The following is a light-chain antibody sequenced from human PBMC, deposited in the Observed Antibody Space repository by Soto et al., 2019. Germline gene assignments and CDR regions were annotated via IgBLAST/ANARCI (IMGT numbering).Light chain of an antibody. V-gene: IGKV3-20*01. CDR3: QQYGSSPRFT. CDR1: QSVSSSS. Sequence: EILLTQSPGTLSLSPGERATLAWRASQSVSSSSLAWYQQKPGQAPRLLIYGASTRATGIPDRFSGSGSGTDFTLTISRLEPEDFAVYYCQQYGSSPRFTFGPGTTVDIK. J-gene: IGKJ3*01. CDR2: GAS.